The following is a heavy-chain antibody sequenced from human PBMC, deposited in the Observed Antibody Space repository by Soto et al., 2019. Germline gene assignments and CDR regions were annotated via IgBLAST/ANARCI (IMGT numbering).Heavy chain of an antibody. D-gene: IGHD6-6*01. CDR1: GGSVNSAY. Sequence: QVQLQEMGSGLVNPSQTLTITCTVSGGSVNSAYWSWIRQFPGQGLEWMGNIYHTGRTFYNPSVKSRVAISIDTSEPLFSLKVRSVTAADTAIYYCARTDAYNSSFFDSWGQGTVVTVSS. CDR2: IYHTGRT. V-gene: IGHV4-30-4*08. J-gene: IGHJ4*02. CDR3: ARTDAYNSSFFDS.